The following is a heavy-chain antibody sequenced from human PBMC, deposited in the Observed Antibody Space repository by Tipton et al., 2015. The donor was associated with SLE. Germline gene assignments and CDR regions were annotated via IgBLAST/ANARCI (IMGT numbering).Heavy chain of an antibody. V-gene: IGHV3-73*01. Sequence: QLVQSGGGLVQPGGSLKLSCAASGFTFSGSAMHWVRQASGKGLEWVGRIRSKANSYATAYAASVKGRFTISRDDSKNTAYLQMNSLKTEDTAVYYCTRPRGVGADFDPWGQGTLVTVSS. CDR3: TRPRGVGADFDP. CDR1: GFTFSGSA. D-gene: IGHD1-26*01. CDR2: IRSKANSYAT. J-gene: IGHJ5*02.